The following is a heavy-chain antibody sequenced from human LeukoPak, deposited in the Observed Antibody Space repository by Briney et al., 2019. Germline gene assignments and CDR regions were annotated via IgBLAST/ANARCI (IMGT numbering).Heavy chain of an antibody. CDR1: GFTFGSYG. CDR2: IWYDGSNK. V-gene: IGHV3-33*01. CDR3: ARDRGYSYGYYLDY. D-gene: IGHD5-18*01. J-gene: IGHJ4*02. Sequence: GGSLRLSCAASGFTFGSYGMHWVRQAPGKGLEWVAVIWYDGSNKYYADSVKGRFTISRDNSKNTLYLQMNSLRAEDTAVYYCARDRGYSYGYYLDYWGQGTLVTVSS.